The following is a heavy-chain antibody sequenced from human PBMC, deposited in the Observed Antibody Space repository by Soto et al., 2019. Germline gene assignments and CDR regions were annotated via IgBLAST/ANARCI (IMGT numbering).Heavy chain of an antibody. D-gene: IGHD3-3*01. CDR3: ARSSIKPQVFMYPFDS. Sequence: PSETLSLTCTVSGGSVSSGTYYWSWIRQSPGKGLEWIGYIYYDGNTYYNPSLKGRVTISLDTSKNQFSLRLNSVTAADTAVYYCARSSIKPQVFMYPFDSWSQGTLVTVSS. CDR2: IYYDGNT. J-gene: IGHJ4*02. CDR1: GGSVSSGTYY. V-gene: IGHV4-39*01.